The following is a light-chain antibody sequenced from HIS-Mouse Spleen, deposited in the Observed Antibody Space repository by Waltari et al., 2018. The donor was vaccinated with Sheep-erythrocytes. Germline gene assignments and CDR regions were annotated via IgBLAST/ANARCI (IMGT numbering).Light chain of an antibody. Sequence: EIVLTQSPGTLSLSPGERATLSCRASHSVSSSYLAWYQQKPGQAPRLLIYGASSRATGIPDRFSGSGSGTDFTLTISRLEPEDFAVYYCQQYGSSLLLTFGGGTKVEIK. CDR1: HSVSSSY. V-gene: IGKV3-20*01. CDR2: GAS. J-gene: IGKJ4*01. CDR3: QQYGSSLLLT.